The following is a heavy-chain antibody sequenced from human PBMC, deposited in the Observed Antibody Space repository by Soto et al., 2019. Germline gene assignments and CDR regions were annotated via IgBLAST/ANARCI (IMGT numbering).Heavy chain of an antibody. CDR3: AKVKRRDYYDSSGYPDAWYYGMDV. V-gene: IGHV3-30*18. Sequence: QVQLVESGGGVVQPGRSLRLSCAASGFTFSSYGMHWVRQAPGKGLEWVAVISYDGSNKYYADSVKGRFTISRDNSKNTLYLHMNSLRAEDTAVYYCAKVKRRDYYDSSGYPDAWYYGMDVWGQGTTVTVSS. CDR2: ISYDGSNK. D-gene: IGHD3-22*01. J-gene: IGHJ6*02. CDR1: GFTFSSYG.